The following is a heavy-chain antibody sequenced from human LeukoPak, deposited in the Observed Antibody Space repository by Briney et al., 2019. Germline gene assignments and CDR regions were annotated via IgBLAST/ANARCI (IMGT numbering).Heavy chain of an antibody. J-gene: IGHJ4*02. D-gene: IGHD3-10*01. CDR3: ARDLLAAEVLLWFGETVFDY. CDR1: GFTFSDYY. V-gene: IGHV3-11*01. CDR2: ISSSGSTI. Sequence: PGGSLRLSCAASGFTFSDYYMSWIRQAPGKGLEWVSYISSSGSTIYYADSVKGRFTISRDNAKNSLYLQMNSLRAEDTAVYYRARDLLAAEVLLWFGETVFDYWGQGTLVTVSS.